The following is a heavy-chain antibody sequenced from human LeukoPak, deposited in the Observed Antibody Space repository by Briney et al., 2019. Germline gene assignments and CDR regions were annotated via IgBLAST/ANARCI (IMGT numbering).Heavy chain of an antibody. V-gene: IGHV3-13*01. J-gene: IGHJ4*02. D-gene: IGHD1-26*01. CDR1: GFTFSSYD. CDR2: IYSAGDT. CDR3: ARGIVGARGFDY. Sequence: PGGSLRLSCEVSGFTFSSYDMHWFRQATGISLEWVSGIYSAGDTYYPGSVKGRFTISRENAKNSLYLQMNSLRAGDTAVYYCARGIVGARGFDYWGQGTLVTVSS.